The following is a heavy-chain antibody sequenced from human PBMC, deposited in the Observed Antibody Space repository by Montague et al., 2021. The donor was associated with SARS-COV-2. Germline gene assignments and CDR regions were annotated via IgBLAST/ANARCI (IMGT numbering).Heavy chain of an antibody. CDR2: ITTDATNT. Sequence: SLRLSCAASGFTFSNHWMHWVRQPPGKGLVWVSRITTDATNTAYADSVKGRFTVSRDNAKNTLYLQMNSLRVEGTAVYYCARDKGAATPFDPWGQGTLVTVSS. D-gene: IGHD4/OR15-4a*01. CDR1: GFTFSNHW. CDR3: ARDKGAATPFDP. J-gene: IGHJ5*02. V-gene: IGHV3-74*03.